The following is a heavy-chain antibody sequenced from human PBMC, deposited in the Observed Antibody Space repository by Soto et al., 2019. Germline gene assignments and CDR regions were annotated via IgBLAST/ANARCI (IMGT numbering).Heavy chain of an antibody. Sequence: GGSLILSCAASGLTFIDYYMSWIRKAPEKGLEWVSYISPSGGIIYYVDSVKGRFTISRDNAKNSLYLQMNSLRAEDTAVYYCARRKQQLIQWGQRTLVTVSS. CDR1: GLTFIDYY. CDR2: ISPSGGII. V-gene: IGHV3-11*01. J-gene: IGHJ4*02. CDR3: ARRKQQLIQ. D-gene: IGHD6-13*01.